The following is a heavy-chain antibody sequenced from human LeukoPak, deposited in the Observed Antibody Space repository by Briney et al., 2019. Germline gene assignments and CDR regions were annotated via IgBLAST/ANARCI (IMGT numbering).Heavy chain of an antibody. J-gene: IGHJ4*02. CDR3: AKDWVSRLTELDY. Sequence: PGGSLRLSCAASGFTFSSYGMHWVRQAPGKELEWVAFIRYDGSNKYYADSVKGRFTISRDNSKNTLYLQMNSLRAEDTAVYYCAKDWVSRLTELDYWGQGTLVTVSS. CDR2: IRYDGSNK. V-gene: IGHV3-30*02. CDR1: GFTFSSYG. D-gene: IGHD6-13*01.